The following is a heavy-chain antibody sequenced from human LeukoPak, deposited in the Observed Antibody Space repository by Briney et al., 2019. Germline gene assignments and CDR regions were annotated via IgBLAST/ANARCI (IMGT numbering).Heavy chain of an antibody. D-gene: IGHD3-22*01. V-gene: IGHV1-2*02. CDR1: GYTFTGYY. Sequence: ASVKVSCKASGYTFTGYYMHWVRQAPGQGLERMGWINPNSGGTNYAQKFQGRVTMTRDTSISTAYMELSRLRSDDTAVYYCARDRFYYDSTGLFDYWGQGTLVTVSS. CDR2: INPNSGGT. CDR3: ARDRFYYDSTGLFDY. J-gene: IGHJ4*02.